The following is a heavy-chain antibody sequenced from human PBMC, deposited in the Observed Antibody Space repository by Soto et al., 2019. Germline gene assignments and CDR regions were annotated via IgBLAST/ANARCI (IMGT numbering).Heavy chain of an antibody. V-gene: IGHV1-18*01. D-gene: IGHD2-15*01. Sequence: EASVKVSCKASGYTFTSYGISWVRQAPGQGLEWMGWISAYNGNTNYAQKLQGRVTMTTDTSTSTAYMELRSLRSDDTAVYYCARGYCSGGSCYGFDYWGQGTLVTVSS. J-gene: IGHJ4*02. CDR2: ISAYNGNT. CDR3: ARGYCSGGSCYGFDY. CDR1: GYTFTSYG.